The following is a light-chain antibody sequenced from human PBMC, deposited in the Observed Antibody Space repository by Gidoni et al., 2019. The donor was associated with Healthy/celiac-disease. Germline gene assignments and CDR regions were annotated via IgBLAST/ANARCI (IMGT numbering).Light chain of an antibody. CDR1: QSVLYSSNNKNY. Sequence: IVMTQSPDPLAVSLGERATINCKSSQSVLYSSNNKNYLAWYQQKPGQPPKLLIYCASTREFGVPDRFSGSGSGTDFTLTISSLQAEDVAVYYCQQYYSSLYTFGQGTKLEIK. CDR3: QQYYSSLYT. J-gene: IGKJ2*01. CDR2: CAS. V-gene: IGKV4-1*01.